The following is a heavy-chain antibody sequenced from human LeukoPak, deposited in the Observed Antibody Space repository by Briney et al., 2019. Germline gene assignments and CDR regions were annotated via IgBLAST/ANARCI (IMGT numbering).Heavy chain of an antibody. D-gene: IGHD5-18*01. V-gene: IGHV3-21*01. CDR1: GFPFSSYS. CDR3: ARRGYTYGYDY. J-gene: IGHJ4*02. CDR2: ISSSSDYI. Sequence: GGSLRLSCAASGFPFSSYSMNWVRQAPGKGLEWVSSISSSSDYIYYADSLKGRFTISRDNSKNTLYLQMGSLRTEDMAVYYCARRGYTYGYDYWGQGTLVTVSS.